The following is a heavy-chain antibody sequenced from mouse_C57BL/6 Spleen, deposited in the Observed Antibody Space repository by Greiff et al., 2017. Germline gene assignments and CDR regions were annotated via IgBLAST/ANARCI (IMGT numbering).Heavy chain of an antibody. D-gene: IGHD2-2*01. J-gene: IGHJ3*01. CDR1: GYTFTSYW. Sequence: QVHVKQPGAELVRPGSSVKLSCKASGYTFTSYWMHWVKQRPIQGLEWIGNIDPSDSETHYNQKFKDKATLTVDKSSSTAYMQLSSLTSEDSAVYYCARRRDGYDEDWFAYWGQGTLVTVSA. CDR2: IDPSDSET. V-gene: IGHV1-52*01. CDR3: ARRRDGYDEDWFAY.